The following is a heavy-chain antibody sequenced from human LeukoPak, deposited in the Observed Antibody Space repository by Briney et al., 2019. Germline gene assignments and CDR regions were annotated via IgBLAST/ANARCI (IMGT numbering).Heavy chain of an antibody. D-gene: IGHD6-13*01. CDR3: AREEGIAAAGALEY. CDR1: GGSISSYY. V-gene: IGHV4-59*13. J-gene: IGHJ4*02. CDR2: IHYSGST. Sequence: KSSETLSLTCTVSGGSISSYYWSWIRQPPGKGLEYIAYIHYSGSTNYNPSLKSRVTISVDTSKTQITLRLTSVTAADTAVYYCAREEGIAAAGALEYWGQGILVTVSS.